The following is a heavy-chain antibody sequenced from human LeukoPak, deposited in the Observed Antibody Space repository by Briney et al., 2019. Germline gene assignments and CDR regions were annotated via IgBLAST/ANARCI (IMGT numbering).Heavy chain of an antibody. CDR3: ASLPYYYDSRGTVDY. D-gene: IGHD3-22*01. CDR1: GGSFSGYY. Sequence: PSETLSLTCAVYGGSFSGYYWSWIRQPPGKGLEWIGEINHSGSTNYNPSLKSRVTISVDTSKNQFSLKLSSVTAADTAVYYCASLPYYYDSRGTVDYWGQGTLVTVSS. V-gene: IGHV4-34*01. J-gene: IGHJ4*02. CDR2: INHSGST.